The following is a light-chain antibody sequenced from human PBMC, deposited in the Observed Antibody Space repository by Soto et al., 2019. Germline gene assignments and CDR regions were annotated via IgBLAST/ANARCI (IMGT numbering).Light chain of an antibody. J-gene: IGKJ5*01. CDR1: QGISNY. CDR3: QQYMAYPIT. V-gene: IGKV1-16*01. CDR2: AIS. Sequence: DLQMTQSPSSLSASVGDRVTITCRASQGISNYLVWLRQRPGKAPESLIYAISTLESGVPSRFSGSGSGSEFTLTISGLQPEDFGTYYCQQYMAYPITFGQGTRLDIK.